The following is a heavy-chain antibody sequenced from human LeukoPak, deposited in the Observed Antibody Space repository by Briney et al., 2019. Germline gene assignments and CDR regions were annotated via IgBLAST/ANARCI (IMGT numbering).Heavy chain of an antibody. V-gene: IGHV3-23*01. CDR3: AKFRSITSVAGTIFHY. D-gene: IGHD6-19*01. J-gene: IGHJ4*02. CDR2: ISENGGST. CDR1: GCSFNGFA. Sequence: PGGSLTLSCAASGCSFNGFAMTWVRQPPGKGLEWVAAISENGGSTYYADSVRGRFTISRENYKHSLYLHMNSLTAEHTAVYYCAKFRSITSVAGTIFHYWGQGALVTVSS.